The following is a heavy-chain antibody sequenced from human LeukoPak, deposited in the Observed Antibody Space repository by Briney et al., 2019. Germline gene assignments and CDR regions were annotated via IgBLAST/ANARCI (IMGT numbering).Heavy chain of an antibody. CDR1: GYTLTELS. CDR3: ATGLRGSYYVVGTEVGVNWFDP. CDR2: FDPEDGET. D-gene: IGHD1-26*01. Sequence: GASVKVSCKVCGYTLTELSMHWVRQAPGKGLEWMGGFDPEDGETIYAQKFQGRVTMTEDTSTDTAYMELSSLRSEDTAVYYCATGLRGSYYVVGTEVGVNWFDPWGQGTLVTVSS. V-gene: IGHV1-24*01. J-gene: IGHJ5*02.